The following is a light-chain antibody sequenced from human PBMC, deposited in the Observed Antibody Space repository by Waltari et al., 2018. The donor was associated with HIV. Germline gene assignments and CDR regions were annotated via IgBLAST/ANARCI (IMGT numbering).Light chain of an antibody. CDR2: RNN. J-gene: IGLJ3*02. CDR3: AAWDDSLSGPGV. V-gene: IGLV1-47*01. CDR1: RSNLGSNY. Sequence: QSVLTQPPSASGTPGQRVTISCSGSRSNLGSNYVYWYQQLPGTAPKLLIYRNNQRPSGVPDRFSGSKSGTSASLAISGLRSEDEADYYCAAWDDSLSGPGVFGGGTKLTVL.